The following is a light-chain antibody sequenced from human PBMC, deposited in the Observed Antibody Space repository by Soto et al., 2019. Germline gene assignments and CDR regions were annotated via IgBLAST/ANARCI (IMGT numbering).Light chain of an antibody. CDR2: GAS. CDR3: HQYNSSPPWT. Sequence: EIVMTQSTATLSVSPGERATLSCRASQSVSSNLAWYQQKPGQAPRLLIYGASTRATGIPARFRGSGSGTEFTLTICSLQSEDFAVYYCHQYNSSPPWTFGQGTKVEIK. V-gene: IGKV3-15*01. J-gene: IGKJ1*01. CDR1: QSVSSN.